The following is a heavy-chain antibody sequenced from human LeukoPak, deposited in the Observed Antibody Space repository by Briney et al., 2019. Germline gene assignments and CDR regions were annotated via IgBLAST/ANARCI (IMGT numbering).Heavy chain of an antibody. D-gene: IGHD6-19*01. CDR2: ISSSGSTI. Sequence: GGSLRLSCAASGFTFSDYYMSWIRQAPGKGLEWVSYISSSGSTIYYADSVKGRFTISRDNAKNSLCLQMNSLRAEDTAVYYCARPLYSSGWYRHDAFDIWGQGTMVTVSS. V-gene: IGHV3-11*01. J-gene: IGHJ3*02. CDR1: GFTFSDYY. CDR3: ARPLYSSGWYRHDAFDI.